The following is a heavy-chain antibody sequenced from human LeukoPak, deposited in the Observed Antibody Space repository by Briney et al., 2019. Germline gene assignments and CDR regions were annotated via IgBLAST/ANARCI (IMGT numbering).Heavy chain of an antibody. CDR3: ARHVGGYSSFDY. Sequence: SETLSLTCTVSGGSITNYYWSWIRQPPGKGLERIGYIFYTGSTNYNPSLKSRVTISVDASKNQFSLKLTSVTAADTAVYYCARHVGGYSSFDYWGQGILVTVSS. J-gene: IGHJ4*02. V-gene: IGHV4-59*08. CDR1: GGSITNYY. CDR2: IFYTGST. D-gene: IGHD4-11*01.